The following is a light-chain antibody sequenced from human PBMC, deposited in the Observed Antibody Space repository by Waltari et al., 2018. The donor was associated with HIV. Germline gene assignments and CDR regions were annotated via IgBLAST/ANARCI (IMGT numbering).Light chain of an antibody. CDR2: LGS. CDR1: QSLLHRNGYND. Sequence: DIVMTQSPLSLPVTPGEPASIACRSSQSLLHRNGYNDLDWYLQKPGQSPQCMIHLGSNRASGVPDRFSGSGSDTDFTLKISRVEAEDVGVYYCMQALQTPYTFGQGTKLEIK. J-gene: IGKJ2*01. V-gene: IGKV2-28*01. CDR3: MQALQTPYT.